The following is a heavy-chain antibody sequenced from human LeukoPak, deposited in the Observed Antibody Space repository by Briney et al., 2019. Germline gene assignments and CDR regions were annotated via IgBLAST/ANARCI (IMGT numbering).Heavy chain of an antibody. CDR3: AKDLEPQLVGAADY. CDR2: IWYDGSNK. CDR1: GFTVSSHY. V-gene: IGHV3-30*02. D-gene: IGHD1-26*01. Sequence: GGSLRLSCAASGFTVSSHYMNWVRQAPGKGLEWVAVIWYDGSNKYYADSVKGRFTISRDNSKNTLYLQMNSLRAEDTAVYYCAKDLEPQLVGAADYWGQGTLVTVSS. J-gene: IGHJ4*02.